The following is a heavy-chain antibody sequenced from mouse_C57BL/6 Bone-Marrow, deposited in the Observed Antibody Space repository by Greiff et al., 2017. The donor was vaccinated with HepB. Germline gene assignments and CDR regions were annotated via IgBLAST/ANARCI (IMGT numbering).Heavy chain of an antibody. J-gene: IGHJ4*01. CDR2: INSDGGST. Sequence: DVKLVESGGGLVQPGESLKLSCESNEYEFPSHDMSWVRKTPEKRLELVAAINSDGGSTYYPDTMERRFIISRDHTKKTLYLQMSSLRSEDTDLYYCARHRYYGSSYGAMDYWGQGTSVTVSS. CDR3: ARHRYYGSSYGAMDY. V-gene: IGHV5-2*01. D-gene: IGHD1-1*01. CDR1: EYEFPSHD.